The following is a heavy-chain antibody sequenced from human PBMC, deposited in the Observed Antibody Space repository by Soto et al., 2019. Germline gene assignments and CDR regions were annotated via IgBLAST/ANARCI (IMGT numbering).Heavy chain of an antibody. Sequence: QVQLVESGGGVVQPGGSLRLSCAASGFTFSSYVMQWVRQAPGKGLEWVAAILYDGGEKYDADSVKGRFTISRDNSKNTLYLQVDSLRAEDTAVYYCAREVGRSFGMDVW. J-gene: IGHJ6*01. D-gene: IGHD1-26*01. V-gene: IGHV3-30-3*01. CDR3: AREVGRSFGMDV. CDR1: GFTFSSYV. CDR2: ILYDGGEK.